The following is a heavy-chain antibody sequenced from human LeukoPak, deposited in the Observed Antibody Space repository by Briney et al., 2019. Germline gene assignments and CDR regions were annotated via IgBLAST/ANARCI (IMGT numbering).Heavy chain of an antibody. J-gene: IGHJ6*03. CDR3: ARFALLGYYYYMDV. CDR2: IKQDGSEK. CDR1: GFTFDDYA. V-gene: IGHV3-7*01. Sequence: GGSLRLSCADSGFTFDDYAMHWVRQAPGKGLEWVANIKQDGSEKYYVDSVKGRFTISRDNAKNSLYLQMNSLRAEDTAVYYCARFALLGYYYYMDVWGKGTTVTVSS. D-gene: IGHD3-16*01.